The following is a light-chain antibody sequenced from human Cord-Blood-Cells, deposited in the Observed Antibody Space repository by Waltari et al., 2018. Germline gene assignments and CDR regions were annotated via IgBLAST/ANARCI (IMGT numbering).Light chain of an antibody. CDR2: EVS. CDR1: SSDVGGYNY. V-gene: IGLV2-8*01. J-gene: IGLJ2*01. CDR3: SSYAGSNNLV. Sequence: QSALTQPPSPSGSPAQPVTIPSTGTSSDVGGYNYVSWYQQHPGKAPKLMIYEVSKRPSGVPDRFSGSKSGNTASLTVSGLQAEDEADYYCSSYAGSNNLVFGGGTKLTVL.